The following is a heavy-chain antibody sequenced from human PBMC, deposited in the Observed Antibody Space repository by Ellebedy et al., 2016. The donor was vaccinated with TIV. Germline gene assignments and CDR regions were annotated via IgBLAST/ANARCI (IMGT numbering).Heavy chain of an antibody. Sequence: GGSLRLSCSASGFIFSNYAMHWVRQAPGKGLEYVSAISSNGGSTYHADSVKGRFTISRDNAKNSLFLQMNSLRADDTAVYYCATDGSYGDYRSPTHAFEMWGQGTMVTVSS. J-gene: IGHJ3*02. D-gene: IGHD4-17*01. CDR2: ISSNGGST. CDR3: ATDGSYGDYRSPTHAFEM. CDR1: GFIFSNYA. V-gene: IGHV3-64*04.